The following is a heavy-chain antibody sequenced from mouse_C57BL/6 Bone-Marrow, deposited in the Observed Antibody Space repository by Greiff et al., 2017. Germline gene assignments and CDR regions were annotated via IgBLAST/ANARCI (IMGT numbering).Heavy chain of an antibody. CDR3: ARRYDYGGAWFAY. J-gene: IGHJ3*01. D-gene: IGHD2-4*01. V-gene: IGHV1-78*01. CDR1: GYTFTDHT. Sequence: VQLQQSDAELVKPGASVKISCKVSGYTFTDHTIHWMKQRPEQGLEWIGYIYPRDGSTKYNEKFKGEATLTADKSSSTAYMQLNSLTSEDSADYVWARRYDYGGAWFAYWGQGTLVTVSA. CDR2: IYPRDGST.